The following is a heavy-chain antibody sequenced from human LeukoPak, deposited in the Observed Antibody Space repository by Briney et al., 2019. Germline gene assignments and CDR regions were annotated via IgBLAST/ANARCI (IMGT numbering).Heavy chain of an antibody. D-gene: IGHD3-22*01. CDR2: IYYSGST. CDR3: ARQGYYDPHAFDI. J-gene: IGHJ3*02. CDR1: GGAISSYY. Sequence: SETLSLTSTVSGGAISSYYWSWIRQPPGKGLEWIGYIYYSGSTNYNPSLKSRVTISVDTSKNQFSLKLSSVTAADTAVYYCARQGYYDPHAFDIWGQGTMVTVSS. V-gene: IGHV4-59*08.